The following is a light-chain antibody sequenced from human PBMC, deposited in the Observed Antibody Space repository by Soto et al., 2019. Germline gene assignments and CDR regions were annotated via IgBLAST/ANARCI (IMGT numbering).Light chain of an antibody. Sequence: QSVLTQPASVSGSPGQSITISCSGTISDFVLYNYVSWYQQHPGKAPKLMIYGVNNRPSGVSNRFSGSKSGNTASLTISGLQADDEAHYYCSSSTTGSALQAFGTGTKVT. J-gene: IGLJ1*01. CDR2: GVN. CDR1: ISDFVLYNY. CDR3: SSSTTGSALQA. V-gene: IGLV2-14*01.